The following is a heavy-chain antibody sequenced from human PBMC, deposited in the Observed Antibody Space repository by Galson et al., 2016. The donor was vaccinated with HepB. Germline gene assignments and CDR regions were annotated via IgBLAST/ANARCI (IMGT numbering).Heavy chain of an antibody. J-gene: IGHJ4*02. CDR3: ARGKQLVRAGYYFDS. Sequence: SETLSLTCTVSGGSISSYYWNWIRQPPGKGLEWIGYIYYSGSTNYNPSLKSRVTISLDTSKNHISLKLSSVTAADTAMYYCARGKQLVRAGYYFDSWGQGTLVTVSS. CDR1: GGSISSYY. D-gene: IGHD6-13*01. V-gene: IGHV4-59*08. CDR2: IYYSGST.